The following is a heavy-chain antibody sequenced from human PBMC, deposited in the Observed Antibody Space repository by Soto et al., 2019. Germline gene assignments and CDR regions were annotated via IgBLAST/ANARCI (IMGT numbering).Heavy chain of an antibody. CDR3: TAARKGIAAAGTFWI. J-gene: IGHJ3*02. Sequence: PGGSLRLSCVASGFTLSGYWMSWFRQAPGKGLEWVGFIRSKAYGGTTEYAASVKDRFTISRDDSKSIAYLQMNSLKTEDTAVYYCTAARKGIAAAGTFWIWGQGTMVTVSS. CDR2: IRSKAYGGTT. D-gene: IGHD6-13*01. CDR1: GFTLSGYW. V-gene: IGHV3-49*03.